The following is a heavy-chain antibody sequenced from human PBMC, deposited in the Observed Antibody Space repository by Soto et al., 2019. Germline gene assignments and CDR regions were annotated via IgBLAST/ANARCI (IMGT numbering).Heavy chain of an antibody. CDR1: GRAFSTTY. CDR2: INPSGGSR. J-gene: IGHJ5*02. D-gene: IGHD3-10*01. CDR3: AGGTLWFGEFSQFDP. Sequence: QVHLVQSGAEVMKPGASVKVSCRAAGRAFSTTYIHWVRQAPGQGLEWMGIINPSGGSRSYSQTFQGRVPMTGDTSTVYMELSSLTFEDTAVYYCAGGTLWFGEFSQFDPWGQGTLVTVSS. V-gene: IGHV1-46*01.